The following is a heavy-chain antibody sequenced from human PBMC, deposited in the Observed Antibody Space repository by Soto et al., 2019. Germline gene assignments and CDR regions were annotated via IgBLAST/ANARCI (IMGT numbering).Heavy chain of an antibody. CDR3: ARSMMVRGVLFDL. J-gene: IGHJ4*02. Sequence: GGSLRLSCEVSGFSVSGNYMSWVRQAPGKGLDWVSVIYSGGSRYYADSVRGRFTISRDESQNTLYLQMNNLRAEDTAVYYCARSMMVRGVLFDLWGRGSLVTVSS. CDR1: GFSVSGNY. CDR2: IYSGGSR. V-gene: IGHV3-53*01. D-gene: IGHD3-10*01.